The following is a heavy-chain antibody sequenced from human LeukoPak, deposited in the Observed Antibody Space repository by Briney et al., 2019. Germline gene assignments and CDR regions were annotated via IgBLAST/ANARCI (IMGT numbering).Heavy chain of an antibody. D-gene: IGHD3-22*01. CDR3: ARGGYYDSSGYYYEPDNENNWFDP. CDR2: IYSGGST. J-gene: IGHJ5*02. CDR1: GFTVSSNY. Sequence: PGGSLRLSCAASGFTVSSNYMSWVRQAPGKGLEWVSVIYSGGSTYYADSVKGRFTISRDNSKNTLYLQMNSLRAEDTAVYHCARGGYYDSSGYYYEPDNENNWFDPWGQGTLVTVSS. V-gene: IGHV3-53*01.